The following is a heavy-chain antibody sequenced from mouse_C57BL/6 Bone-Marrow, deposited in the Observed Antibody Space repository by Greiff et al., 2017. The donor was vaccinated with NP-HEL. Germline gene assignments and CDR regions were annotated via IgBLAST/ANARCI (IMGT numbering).Heavy chain of an antibody. CDR3: ASYYGSRPWFAY. Sequence: VQLQQSGAELVRPGTSVKVSCKASGYAFTNYLIEWVKQRPGQGLEWIGVINPGSGGTNYKEKFKGKATLTADKSSSTAYMQLSSLTSEDSAVYFCASYYGSRPWFAYWGQGTLVTVSA. J-gene: IGHJ3*01. V-gene: IGHV1-54*01. CDR1: GYAFTNYL. CDR2: INPGSGGT. D-gene: IGHD1-1*01.